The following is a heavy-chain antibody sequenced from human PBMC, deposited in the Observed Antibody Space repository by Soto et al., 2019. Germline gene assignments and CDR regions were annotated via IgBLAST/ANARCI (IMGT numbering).Heavy chain of an antibody. J-gene: IGHJ6*02. CDR1: GYTFTGYY. CDR3: ARGDSTDCSNGVCSFFYNHDMDV. Sequence: ASVKVSCKASGYTFTGYYMHWVRQAPGQGPEWMGWINPNSGGTNYAQKFQGRVTMTRDTSISTASMELTRLTSDDTAIYYCARGDSTDCSNGVCSFFYNHDMDVWGQGTTVTVSS. V-gene: IGHV1-2*02. D-gene: IGHD2-8*01. CDR2: INPNSGGT.